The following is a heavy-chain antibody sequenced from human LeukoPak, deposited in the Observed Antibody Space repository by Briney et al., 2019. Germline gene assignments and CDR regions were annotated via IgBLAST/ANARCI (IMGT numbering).Heavy chain of an antibody. J-gene: IGHJ4*02. Sequence: GGSLRLSCAASGVTISRYALHWVRQAPGKGLECVSAISSNGGSTYYADSVKGRFTISRDNSKNTLYLQMSSLRAEDTAAYYCVKDLGDYGDPGIDYWGQGTLVTVSS. D-gene: IGHD4-17*01. V-gene: IGHV3-64D*09. CDR3: VKDLGDYGDPGIDY. CDR1: GVTISRYA. CDR2: ISSNGGST.